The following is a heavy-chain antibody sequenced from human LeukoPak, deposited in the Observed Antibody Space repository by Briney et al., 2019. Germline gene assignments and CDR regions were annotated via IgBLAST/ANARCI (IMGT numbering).Heavy chain of an antibody. D-gene: IGHD1-26*01. CDR1: GGPISSYY. CDR2: INYSGST. J-gene: IGHJ4*02. CDR3: ARGVGSYYNY. Sequence: SETLSLTCTVSGGPISSYYWSWIRQPPGKGLECIGYINYSGSTNYNPSLKSRVTISVDMSKNQFSLKLSSVTAADTAVYYCARGVGSYYNYWGQGTLVTVSS. V-gene: IGHV4-59*01.